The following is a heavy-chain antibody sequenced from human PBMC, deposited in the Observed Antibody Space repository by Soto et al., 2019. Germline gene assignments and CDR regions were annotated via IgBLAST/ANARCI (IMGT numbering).Heavy chain of an antibody. J-gene: IGHJ4*02. D-gene: IGHD3-16*01. CDR3: ADIAVGAALLAS. CDR2: IIAIFGPA. V-gene: IGHV1-69*13. CDR1: GFTFSSYA. Sequence: SVKVSCKASGFTFSSYAISWVRQAPGQGLEWMGWIIAIFGPANYAQKFQGRVTITADESTSTAYMELSSLRSDDTAVYYCADIAVGAALLASWGQGTRAPS.